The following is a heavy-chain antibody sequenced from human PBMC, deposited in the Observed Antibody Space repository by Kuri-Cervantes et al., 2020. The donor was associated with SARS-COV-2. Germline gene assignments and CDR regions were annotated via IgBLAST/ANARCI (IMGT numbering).Heavy chain of an antibody. Sequence: LSLTCAASGFTFSRYSMNWVRQAPGKGLEWVSYISSSSSTIYYADSVKGRFTISRDNAKNSLYQQMNSLRDEDTAVYYCARGYCSSTSCPPYYYYGMDVWGQGTTVTVSS. V-gene: IGHV3-48*02. D-gene: IGHD2-2*01. J-gene: IGHJ6*02. CDR2: ISSSSSTI. CDR3: ARGYCSSTSCPPYYYYGMDV. CDR1: GFTFSRYS.